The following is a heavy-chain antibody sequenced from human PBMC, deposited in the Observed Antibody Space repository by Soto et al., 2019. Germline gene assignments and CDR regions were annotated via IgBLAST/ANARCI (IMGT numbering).Heavy chain of an antibody. CDR1: GGSFSGYY. V-gene: IGHV4-34*01. Sequence: SETLSLTCAVYGGSFSGYYWSWIRQPPGKGLEWIGEINHSGSTNYNPSLKSRVTISVDTSKNQFSLKLSSVTAADTALNYCARMAHGRGSGSYYNVPPAITQRTPPYYYYYYMDVWGKGTTVTVSS. J-gene: IGHJ6*03. CDR2: INHSGST. CDR3: ARMAHGRGSGSYYNVPPAITQRTPPYYYYYYMDV. D-gene: IGHD3-10*01.